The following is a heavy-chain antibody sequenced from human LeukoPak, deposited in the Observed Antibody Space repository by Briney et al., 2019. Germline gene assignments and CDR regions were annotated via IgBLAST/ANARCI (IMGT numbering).Heavy chain of an antibody. J-gene: IGHJ4*02. D-gene: IGHD6-13*01. CDR2: IYYSGST. CDR1: GGSISSYY. Sequence: SETLSLTCTVSGGSISSYYWSWIRQPPGKGLEWIGYIYYSGSTNYNPSLKSRVTISVDTSKNQFSLKLSSVTAEDTAVYYCARDIPVGSSWYFDYWGQGTLVTVSS. V-gene: IGHV4-59*01. CDR3: ARDIPVGSSWYFDY.